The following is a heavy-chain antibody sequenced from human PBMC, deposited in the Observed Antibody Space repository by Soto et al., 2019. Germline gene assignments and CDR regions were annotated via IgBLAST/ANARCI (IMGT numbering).Heavy chain of an antibody. V-gene: IGHV3-9*01. CDR2: ISWESGSK. Sequence: EVQLVESGGGLVQPGRSLRLSCAASGFNFNDYAMHWVRQIAGKGLEWVSGISWESGSKGYADSVKGQFTISRDNAKNYLYVVMYSQKSEYTSWYCCVKVCDEDFGYNLDYFNYWGQGTLVTVSS. CDR3: VKVCDEDFGYNLDYFNY. J-gene: IGHJ4*02. D-gene: IGHD5-12*01. CDR1: GFNFNDYA.